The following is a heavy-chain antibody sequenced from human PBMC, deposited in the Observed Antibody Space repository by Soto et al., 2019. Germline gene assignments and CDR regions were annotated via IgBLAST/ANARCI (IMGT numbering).Heavy chain of an antibody. CDR1: GYTFTSYG. Sequence: QVQLVQSGAEVKKPGASVKVSCKASGYTFTSYGISWVRQAPGQGLEWMGGISAYNGNTNYAQKLQGRVTMTTDTSASTAYMERRSLISDDTAVHYCARAGGPPIWSGSLGGDYWGQGTLVTVSS. J-gene: IGHJ4*02. CDR3: ARAGGPPIWSGSLGGDY. CDR2: ISAYNGNT. V-gene: IGHV1-18*01. D-gene: IGHD3-3*01.